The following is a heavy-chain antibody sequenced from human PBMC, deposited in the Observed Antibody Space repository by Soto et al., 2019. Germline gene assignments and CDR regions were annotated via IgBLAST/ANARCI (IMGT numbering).Heavy chain of an antibody. CDR1: GFTFSSYA. V-gene: IGHV3-23*01. CDR3: AKNGARGIFDSYDP. CDR2: ISGSGGST. D-gene: IGHD3-3*01. J-gene: IGHJ5*02. Sequence: GGSLRLSCAASGFTFSSYAMSWVRQAPGKGLEWVSAISGSGGSTYYADSVKGWFTISRDNSKNTLYLQMNSLRAEDTAVYYCAKNGARGIFDSYDPWGQGTLVTVSS.